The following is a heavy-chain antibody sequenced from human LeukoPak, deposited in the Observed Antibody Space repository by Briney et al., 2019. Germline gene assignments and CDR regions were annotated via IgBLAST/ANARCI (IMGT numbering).Heavy chain of an antibody. CDR1: GFTFRNYW. CDR2: IYSDGSIT. J-gene: IGHJ3*02. V-gene: IGHV3-74*01. CDR3: AKGSLGAFDI. Sequence: GGSLRLSCAASGFTFRNYWMHWVRQLPGKGLVWVSRIYSDGSITNYADSVKGRFTISRDNDKKTLYLQMNSLRAEDTAVYYCAKGSLGAFDIWGQGTMVTVSS. D-gene: IGHD1-26*01.